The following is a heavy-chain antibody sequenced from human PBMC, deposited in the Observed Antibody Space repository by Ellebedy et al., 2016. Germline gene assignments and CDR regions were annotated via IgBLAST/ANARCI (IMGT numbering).Heavy chain of an antibody. CDR2: FRPSGRS. CDR1: GGSISSYY. J-gene: IGHJ5*02. CDR3: ARGTGYSYAKWFHP. Sequence: SETLSLTXSVSGGSISSYYWSWIRQPAGKGLEWIGRFRPSGRSDYNPSLKSRVTMSVDTSKNQFSLELRSVTAADTAVYYCARGTGYSYAKWFHPWGQGTLVTVSS. D-gene: IGHD5-18*01. V-gene: IGHV4-4*07.